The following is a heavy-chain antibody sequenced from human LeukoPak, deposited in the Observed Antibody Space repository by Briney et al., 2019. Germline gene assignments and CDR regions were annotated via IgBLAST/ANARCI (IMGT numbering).Heavy chain of an antibody. V-gene: IGHV3-23*01. CDR2: ISASGSAT. D-gene: IGHD5-18*01. CDR1: GFIFSNYG. J-gene: IGHJ4*02. Sequence: GGSLRLSCAASGFIFSNYGMNWVRQAPGKGLEWVAAISASGSATSYADSVRGRFTISRDNSKNTLYLQMNSLRAEDTAVYYCARDLYSYGYFDYWGQGTLVTVSS. CDR3: ARDLYSYGYFDY.